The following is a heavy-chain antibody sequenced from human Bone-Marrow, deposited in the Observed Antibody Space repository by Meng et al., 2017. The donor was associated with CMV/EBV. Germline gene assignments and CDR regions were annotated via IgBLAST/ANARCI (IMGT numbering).Heavy chain of an antibody. CDR2: IYYSGST. D-gene: IGHD3-22*01. CDR1: GGSTSSSSYY. Sequence: SETLSLTCTVSGGSTSSSSYYWGWIRQPPGKGLEWIGSIYYSGSTYYNPSLKSRVTISVDTSKNQFSLKLSSVTAADTAVYYCAREGYYDSSGSDAFDIWRQGPMVTV. V-gene: IGHV4-39*07. J-gene: IGHJ3*02. CDR3: AREGYYDSSGSDAFDI.